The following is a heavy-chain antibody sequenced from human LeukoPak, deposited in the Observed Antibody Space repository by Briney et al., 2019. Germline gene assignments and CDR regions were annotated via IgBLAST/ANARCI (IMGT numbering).Heavy chain of an antibody. Sequence: SGTLSLTCTVSGGSISSSSYYWGWIRQPPGKGLEWIGSIYYSGSTYYNPSLKSRVTISVDTSKNQFSLKLSSVTAADTAVYYCASRIQLWLRGIMDVWGKRTTVTVSS. V-gene: IGHV4-39*01. CDR3: ASRIQLWLRGIMDV. J-gene: IGHJ6*03. D-gene: IGHD5-18*01. CDR1: GGSISSSSYY. CDR2: IYYSGST.